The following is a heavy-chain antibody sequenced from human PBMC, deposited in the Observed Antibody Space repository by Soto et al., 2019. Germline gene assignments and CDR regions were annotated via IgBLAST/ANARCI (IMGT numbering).Heavy chain of an antibody. CDR2: INPSGGST. CDR3: ARDIRRITMVRGVTAYFDY. CDR1: GYTFTSYY. V-gene: IGHV1-46*01. D-gene: IGHD3-10*01. Sequence: EASVKVSCKASGYTFTSYYMHWVRQAPGQGLEWMGKINPSGGSTSYAQKFQGRVTMTRDTSTSTVYMELSSLRSEDTAVYYCARDIRRITMVRGVTAYFDYWGQGTLVTVSS. J-gene: IGHJ4*02.